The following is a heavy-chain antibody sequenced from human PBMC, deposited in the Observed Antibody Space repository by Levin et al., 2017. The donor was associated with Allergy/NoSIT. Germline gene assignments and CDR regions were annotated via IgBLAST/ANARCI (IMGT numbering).Heavy chain of an antibody. D-gene: IGHD3-3*01. V-gene: IGHV3-30*18. Sequence: SCAASGFMFSNYDMHWVRQAPGKGLEWVAGIGYDVIYKSYADSLKGRLAITRDNAENTVYLQMNSLRTEDTAVYYCANGRSGDEAEFEYWGQGTLVTVSS. CDR3: ANGRSGDEAEFEY. CDR2: IGYDVIYK. J-gene: IGHJ4*02. CDR1: GFMFSNYD.